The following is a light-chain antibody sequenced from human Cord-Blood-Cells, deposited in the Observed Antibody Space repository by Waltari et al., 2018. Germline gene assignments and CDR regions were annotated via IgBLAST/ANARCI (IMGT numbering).Light chain of an antibody. V-gene: IGLV2-23*01. CDR1: SSDVGSFNL. CDR2: EGS. J-gene: IGLJ2*01. Sequence: QSALTQPASVSGSPGQSIHISCTGTSSDVGSFNLVSWYQQHPGKAPKLMIYEGSTRPSGVSNRFSGSKSGNTASLTISGLQAEDEADYYCCSYAGSTYVVFGGGTKLTVL. CDR3: CSYAGSTYVV.